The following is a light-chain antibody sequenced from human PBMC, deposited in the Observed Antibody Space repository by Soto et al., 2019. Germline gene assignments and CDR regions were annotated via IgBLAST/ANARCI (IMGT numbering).Light chain of an antibody. Sequence: EIVLTQSPGTLSLSPGERATLSCRASQSVSSSYLAWYQQKPGQAPRLLIYGASSRATGIPDRFSGSGSGTDFTLTFSRLEPEDFAVYYCHQYDSSPLTFGGGTKVEL. CDR1: QSVSSSY. V-gene: IGKV3-20*01. CDR3: HQYDSSPLT. CDR2: GAS. J-gene: IGKJ4*01.